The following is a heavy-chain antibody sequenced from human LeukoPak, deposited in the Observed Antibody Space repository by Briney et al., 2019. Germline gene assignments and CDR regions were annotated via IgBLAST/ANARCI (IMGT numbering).Heavy chain of an antibody. CDR1: GFTSTNYA. CDR3: AKGAYDYIEMGYFDS. J-gene: IGHJ4*02. V-gene: IGHV3-23*01. CDR2: LIGSSGST. D-gene: IGHD5-12*01. Sequence: GGSLRLSCAASGFTSTNYAMNWVRQAPGKGLEWVSILIGSSGSTDYADSVKGRFTISRDTSKNTLFLQMNSLRAEDTAIYYCAKGAYDYIEMGYFDSWGQGTLVTVS.